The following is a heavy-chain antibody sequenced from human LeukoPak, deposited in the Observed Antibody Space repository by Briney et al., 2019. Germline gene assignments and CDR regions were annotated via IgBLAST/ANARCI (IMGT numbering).Heavy chain of an antibody. D-gene: IGHD2-2*01. CDR3: ARDQLYCSSTSCYFWFDP. CDR1: GGSFSGYY. CDR2: INHSGST. V-gene: IGHV4-34*01. J-gene: IGHJ5*02. Sequence: SETLSLTCAVYGGSFSGYYWSWIRQPPGKGLEWIGKINHSGSTYYNPSLKSRVTISVDTSKNQFSLKLSSVTAADTAVYYCARDQLYCSSTSCYFWFDPWGQGTLVTVSS.